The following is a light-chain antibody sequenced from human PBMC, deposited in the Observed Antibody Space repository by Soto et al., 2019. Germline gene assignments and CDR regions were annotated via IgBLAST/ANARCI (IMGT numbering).Light chain of an antibody. CDR2: DVS. CDR1: SSDVGGYNY. Sequence: QSVLTQPASVSGSPGQSITISCTGTSSDVGGYNYVSWYQQHPGEAPKLMIYDVSNRPSGVSNRFSGSKSGNTASLTISGLQSEDEADYYCSSYTSSSTLVFGPGTKVTVL. CDR3: SSYTSSSTLV. V-gene: IGLV2-14*01. J-gene: IGLJ1*01.